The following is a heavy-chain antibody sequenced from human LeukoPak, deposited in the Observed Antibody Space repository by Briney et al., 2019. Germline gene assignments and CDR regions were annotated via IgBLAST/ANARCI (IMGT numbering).Heavy chain of an antibody. J-gene: IGHJ3*02. CDR3: AEGTGSDAFDI. CDR2: ITSNGGNT. CDR1: GFSFSKYA. Sequence: GGSLRLSCGASGFSFSKYAMSWVRQAPGKGLEWVSAITSNGGNTYYVDSVKGRFTISRDNSKNTLYLQINSLRAEDTAMYYCAEGTGSDAFDIWGQGTMVTVSS. V-gene: IGHV3-23*01. D-gene: IGHD3-10*01.